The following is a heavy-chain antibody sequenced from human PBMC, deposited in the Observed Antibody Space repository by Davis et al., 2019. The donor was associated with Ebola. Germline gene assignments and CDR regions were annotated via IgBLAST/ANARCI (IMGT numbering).Heavy chain of an antibody. CDR1: GFTFMTYS. J-gene: IGHJ6*04. CDR3: VRDGQYTGSFNDHEGMDV. D-gene: IGHD5-18*01. CDR2: VSFDGTKN. Sequence: GESLKIPCAASGFTFMTYSIHWVRQAPGKGLEWITVVSFDGTKNYADSVRGRFTISRDNSNYTVFLQMDRLTIEDTAVYYCVRDGQYTGSFNDHEGMDVWGKGTTVGVSS. V-gene: IGHV3-30*14.